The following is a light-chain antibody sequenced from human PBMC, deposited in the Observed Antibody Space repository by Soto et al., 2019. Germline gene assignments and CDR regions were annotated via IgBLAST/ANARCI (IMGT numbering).Light chain of an antibody. J-gene: IGLJ3*02. CDR1: SSDVGGYNY. V-gene: IGLV2-11*01. CDR3: CSWAGNSLV. Sequence: QSALTQPRSVSGSPGQSVTISCTGTSSDVGGYNYVSWYQQHPGKAPKIKIYDVKERPAGVPDRFSGSKSGNTASLTISGLQAEDEADYYCCSWAGNSLVFGGGTKLTVL. CDR2: DVK.